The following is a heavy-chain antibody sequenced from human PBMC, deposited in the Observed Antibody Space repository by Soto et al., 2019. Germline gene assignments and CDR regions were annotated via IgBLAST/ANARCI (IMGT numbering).Heavy chain of an antibody. D-gene: IGHD6-13*01. CDR2: VSAYNGNT. V-gene: IGHV1-18*01. CDR1: GFTFTSYG. J-gene: IGHJ4*02. Sequence: QVQLVQSGAEVKKPGASMKVSCKASGFTFTSYGISWVRQAPGQGLEWMGWVSAYNGNTHYAQKLXXRVXMTTDTSTTTAYMELRSLRSDDTAVYYCSRGGSSWQPHEDYWGQGTLVTVSS. CDR3: SRGGSSWQPHEDY.